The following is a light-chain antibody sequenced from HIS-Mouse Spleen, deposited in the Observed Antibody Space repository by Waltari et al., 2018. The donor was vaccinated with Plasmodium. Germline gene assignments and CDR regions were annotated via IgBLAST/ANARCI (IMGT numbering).Light chain of an antibody. J-gene: IGLJ3*02. Sequence: QSALTQPASVSGSPGQSITISCTGTSSDVGSYNLVSWYQQHPGKAPKLLIYEGSKRPSWVSNRFSASKSGNTAPRTISGLQAEDEADYYCCSYAGSSTWVFGGGTKLTVL. CDR3: CSYAGSSTWV. CDR1: SSDVGSYNL. V-gene: IGLV2-23*01. CDR2: EGS.